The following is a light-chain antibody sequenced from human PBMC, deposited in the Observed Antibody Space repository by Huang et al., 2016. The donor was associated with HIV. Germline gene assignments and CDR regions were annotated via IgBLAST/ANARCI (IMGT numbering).Light chain of an antibody. CDR1: QSLLYGINNKNY. CDR3: KQYYKIPQT. CDR2: WAS. V-gene: IGKV4-1*01. J-gene: IGKJ1*01. Sequence: DVVMTQSPESLSVSPGERATINCRSSQSLLYGINNKNYLAWFQQKPGRPPKLLIYWASKRESGVPDRVSGSGSGTDFTLTIKNLQTEDVAHYYCKQYYKIPQTFGQGTTVEIK.